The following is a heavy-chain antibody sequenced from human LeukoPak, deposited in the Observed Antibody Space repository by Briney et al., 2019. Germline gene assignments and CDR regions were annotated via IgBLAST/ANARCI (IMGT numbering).Heavy chain of an antibody. CDR2: IRYDGSNK. CDR3: AHGTMYQLDY. D-gene: IGHD2-2*01. J-gene: IGHJ4*02. CDR1: GFTFSSYG. Sequence: GGSLRLSCAASGFTFSSYGMHWVRQAPGKGLEWVAFIRYDGSNKYYADSVKGRFTISRDNSKNTLYLQMNSLRAEDTAVYYCAHGTMYQLDYWGQGTLVTVSS. V-gene: IGHV3-30*02.